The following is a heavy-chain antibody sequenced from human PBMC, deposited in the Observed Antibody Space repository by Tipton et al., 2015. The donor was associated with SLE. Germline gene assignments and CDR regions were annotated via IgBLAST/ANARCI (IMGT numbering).Heavy chain of an antibody. CDR2: INHSGST. D-gene: IGHD1-26*01. CDR1: GGSISSSSYY. CDR3: ASTTGPNWFDP. J-gene: IGHJ5*02. Sequence: PSLTCTVSGGSISSSSYYWSWIRQPPGKGLEWIGEINHSGSTNYNPSLKSRVTISVDTSKNQFSLKLNSVIAADTAVYYCASTTGPNWFDPWGQGTLVTVSS. V-gene: IGHV4-39*05.